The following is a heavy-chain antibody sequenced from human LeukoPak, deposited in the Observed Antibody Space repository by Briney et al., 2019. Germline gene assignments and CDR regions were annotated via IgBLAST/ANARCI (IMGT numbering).Heavy chain of an antibody. Sequence: SETLSLTCTVSGGSISSSSYYWGWIRQPPGKGLEWIGSIYYSGSTYYNPSLKSRVTISVDTSKNQFSLKLSSVTAADTAVYYCAREEDQLLPRRGAFDIWGQGTMVTVSS. CDR2: IYYSGST. CDR1: GGSISSSSYY. V-gene: IGHV4-39*07. CDR3: AREEDQLLPRRGAFDI. J-gene: IGHJ3*02. D-gene: IGHD2-2*01.